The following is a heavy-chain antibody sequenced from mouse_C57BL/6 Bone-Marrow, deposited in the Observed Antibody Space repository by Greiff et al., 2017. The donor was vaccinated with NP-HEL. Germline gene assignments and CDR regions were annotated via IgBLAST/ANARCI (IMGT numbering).Heavy chain of an antibody. CDR1: GYTFTSYW. D-gene: IGHD1-1*01. CDR3: ARGTTRGVAHWDFDV. CDR2: INPSNGGT. Sequence: QVQLQQPGTELVKPGASVKLSCKASGYTFTSYWMHWVKQRPGQGLEWIGNINPSNGGTNYNEKFKSKATLTVDKSSSTAYMQLSSLTSEDSAVEYCARGTTRGVAHWDFDVWGKGTTVTVSS. V-gene: IGHV1-53*01. J-gene: IGHJ1*03.